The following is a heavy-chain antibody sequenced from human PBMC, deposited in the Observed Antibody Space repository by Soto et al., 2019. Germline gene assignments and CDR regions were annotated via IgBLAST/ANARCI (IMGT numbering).Heavy chain of an antibody. CDR3: ANYGSGSYYKGY. J-gene: IGHJ4*02. V-gene: IGHV3-74*01. CDR1: GFTFSNYW. D-gene: IGHD3-10*01. Sequence: PGGSLRLSCAASGFTFSNYWMHWVRQSPGKGLLWVSRIDSHGSGTSYADSVKGRFTISRDNAKNSLYLQMNSLRAEDTAVYYCANYGSGSYYKGYWGQGTLVTVSS. CDR2: IDSHGSGT.